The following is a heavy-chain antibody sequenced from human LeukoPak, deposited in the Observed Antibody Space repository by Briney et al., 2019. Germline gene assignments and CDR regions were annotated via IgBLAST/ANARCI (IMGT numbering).Heavy chain of an antibody. D-gene: IGHD5-18*01. CDR3: ARGRGSYAYFDGMDV. CDR1: GYTFTSYD. J-gene: IGHJ6*02. CDR2: MSPNSGNT. Sequence: GASVKVSCKASGYTFTSYDINWVRQATGQGLEWMGWMSPNSGNTGYAQKFQGRVTMTRNTSISTAYMELSSLRSEDAAVYYCARGRGSYAYFDGMDVWGQGTTVTVSS. V-gene: IGHV1-8*01.